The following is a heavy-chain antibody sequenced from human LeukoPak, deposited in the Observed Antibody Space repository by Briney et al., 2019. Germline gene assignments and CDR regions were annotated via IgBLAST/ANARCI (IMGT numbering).Heavy chain of an antibody. CDR3: ARDRVSGWGLQREGAFDI. V-gene: IGHV1-18*01. D-gene: IGHD3-16*01. CDR1: GYTFTSYG. Sequence: ASVKVSCKASGYTFTSYGISWVRQAPGQGLEWMGWISAYNGNTNYAQKLQGRVTMTTDTSTSTAYMELRSLRSDDTAVYYCARDRVSGWGLQREGAFDIWGQGTMVTVSS. J-gene: IGHJ3*02. CDR2: ISAYNGNT.